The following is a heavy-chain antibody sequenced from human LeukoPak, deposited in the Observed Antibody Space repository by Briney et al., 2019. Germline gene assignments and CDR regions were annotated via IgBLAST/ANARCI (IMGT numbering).Heavy chain of an antibody. CDR1: GFTFSSYS. CDR2: ISSSSSYI. J-gene: IGHJ4*02. CDR3: ARLNPRYSSGRDY. D-gene: IGHD6-19*01. V-gene: IGHV3-21*01. Sequence: GGSLRLSCAASGFTFSSYSMNWVRQAPGKGLEWVSSISSSSSYIYYADSVKGRFTISRDNAKNSLYLQMNSLRAEDTAVYYCARLNPRYSSGRDYWGQGTLVAVSS.